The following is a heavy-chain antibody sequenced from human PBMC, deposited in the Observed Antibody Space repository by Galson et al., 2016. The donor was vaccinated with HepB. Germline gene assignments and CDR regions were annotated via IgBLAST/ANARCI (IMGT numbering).Heavy chain of an antibody. Sequence: SVKVSCKASGGIFRSYAFSWVRQAPGQGLEWMGGIIPIYGSTNYAQTFQGRVTITADESSSTAYMEVTSLRSDDTAVYYCAASGYSTPYYSMDVWGQGTALTVSS. CDR2: IIPIYGST. CDR1: GGIFRSYA. D-gene: IGHD1-26*01. J-gene: IGHJ6*02. CDR3: AASGYSTPYYSMDV. V-gene: IGHV1-69*13.